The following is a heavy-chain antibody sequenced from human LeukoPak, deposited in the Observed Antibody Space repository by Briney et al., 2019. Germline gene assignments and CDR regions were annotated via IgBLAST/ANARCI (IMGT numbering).Heavy chain of an antibody. V-gene: IGHV3-48*04. CDR2: ISSSGSTI. CDR3: ARDRTITYYYDSSGYYYFDY. Sequence: GGSLRLSCAASGFTFSSHWMSWVRQAPGKGLEWVSYISSSGSTIYYADSVKGRFTISRDNAKNSLYLQMNSLRAEDTALYYCARDRTITYYYDSSGYYYFDYWGQGTLVTVSS. CDR1: GFTFSSHW. J-gene: IGHJ4*02. D-gene: IGHD3-22*01.